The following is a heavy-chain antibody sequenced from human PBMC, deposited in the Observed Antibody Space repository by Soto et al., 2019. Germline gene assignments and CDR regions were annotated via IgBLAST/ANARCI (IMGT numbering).Heavy chain of an antibody. Sequence: GGSLRLSCTASGFTFGDYAMSWFRQAPGKGLEWVGFIRSKAYGGTTEYAASVKGRFTISRDDSKSIAYLQMNSLKTEDTAVYYCARDDPKGYNYSVAFFDYWGQGTPVTVSS. CDR2: IRSKAYGGTT. V-gene: IGHV3-49*03. J-gene: IGHJ4*02. CDR1: GFTFGDYA. D-gene: IGHD5-18*01. CDR3: ARDDPKGYNYSVAFFDY.